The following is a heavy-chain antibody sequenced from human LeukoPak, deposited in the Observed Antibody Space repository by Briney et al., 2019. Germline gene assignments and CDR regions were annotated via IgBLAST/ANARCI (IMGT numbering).Heavy chain of an antibody. CDR3: ARSLVATIWAFDY. CDR2: ISSSSSYI. Sequence: GGSLRLSCAASGFTFSSYSMSWVRQAPGKGLEWVSSISSSSSYIYYADSVKGRFTISRDNAKNSLYLQMNSLRAEDTAVYYCARSLVATIWAFDYWGQGTLVTVSS. CDR1: GFTFSSYS. D-gene: IGHD5-12*01. V-gene: IGHV3-21*01. J-gene: IGHJ4*02.